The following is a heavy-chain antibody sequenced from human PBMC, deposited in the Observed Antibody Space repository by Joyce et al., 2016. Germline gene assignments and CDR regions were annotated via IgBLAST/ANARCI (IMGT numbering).Heavy chain of an antibody. V-gene: IGHV4-38-2*01. CDR3: ARTLVVVPAADGEGAFDI. D-gene: IGHD2-2*01. Sequence: QVQLQESGPGLVKPSETLSLTCAVSGYPISRGYYWGWLRQPPGKGLEWIGAIYHSGSTYYNPSLHSRLTISLHTTKNHFSLKLRSVTAADTAVYYCARTLVVVPAADGEGAFDIWGQGTMVTVSS. J-gene: IGHJ3*02. CDR1: GYPISRGYY. CDR2: IYHSGST.